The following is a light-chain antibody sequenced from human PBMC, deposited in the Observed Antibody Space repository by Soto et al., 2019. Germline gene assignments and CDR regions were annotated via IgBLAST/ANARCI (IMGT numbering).Light chain of an antibody. CDR2: DAS. Sequence: EVVLTQSPGTLSLSPGQSATLSCRASQSVTYLAWYQHKPGQAPRLLIFDASSRATGVPARFSGSGSGTDFTLTTSSLEPEDSAIYYCQQRSGWPPLTFAGGTKVEIK. V-gene: IGKV3-11*01. CDR1: QSVTY. CDR3: QQRSGWPPLT. J-gene: IGKJ4*01.